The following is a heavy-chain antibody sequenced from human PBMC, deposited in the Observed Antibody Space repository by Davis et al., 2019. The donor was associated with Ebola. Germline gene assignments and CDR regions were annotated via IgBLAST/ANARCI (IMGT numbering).Heavy chain of an antibody. Sequence: GGSLRLSCAASGFTFSSYRMNCVRQAPGKGLEWVSSISSSSSYIYYADSVKGRFTISRDNAKNSLYLQMNSLRAEDTGVYYCARVRRGGYDYDYWGQGTLVTVSS. CDR1: GFTFSSYR. CDR3: ARVRRGGYDYDY. D-gene: IGHD5-12*01. CDR2: ISSSSSYI. V-gene: IGHV3-21*01. J-gene: IGHJ4*02.